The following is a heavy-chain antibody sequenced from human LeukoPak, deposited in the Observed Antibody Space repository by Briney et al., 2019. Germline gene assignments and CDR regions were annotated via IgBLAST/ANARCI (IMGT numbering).Heavy chain of an antibody. V-gene: IGHV3-23*01. CDR2: ISDSGGST. D-gene: IGHD3-10*01. Sequence: PGGSLRLSCAVSGITLSNYGMSWVRQAPGKGLEWVAGISDSGGSTNYADSVKGRFTISRDNPKNTLYLQMNSLRAEDTAVYFCAKRGVVIRVFLVGLHKEAYYFESWGQGALVTVSS. CDR3: AKRGVVIRVFLVGLHKEAYYFES. J-gene: IGHJ4*02. CDR1: GITLSNYG.